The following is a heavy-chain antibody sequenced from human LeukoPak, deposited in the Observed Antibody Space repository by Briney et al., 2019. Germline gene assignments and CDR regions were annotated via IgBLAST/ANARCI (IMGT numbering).Heavy chain of an antibody. CDR3: ASHQEWQLPSGFDI. D-gene: IGHD2-15*01. V-gene: IGHV3-7*05. CDR1: GFTFSSYW. Sequence: GGSLRLSCAASGFTFSSYWMSWARQAPGKGLEWVANIKQDGSEKYYVDSVKGRFTISRDNAKNSLDLQMNSLRAEDTAVYYCASHQEWQLPSGFDIWGQGTMVTVSS. CDR2: IKQDGSEK. J-gene: IGHJ3*02.